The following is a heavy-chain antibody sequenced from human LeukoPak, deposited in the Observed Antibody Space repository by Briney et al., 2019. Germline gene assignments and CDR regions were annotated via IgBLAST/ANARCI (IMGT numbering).Heavy chain of an antibody. V-gene: IGHV4-38-2*02. CDR2: IYHSGST. CDR3: ARGSSWYLHFDY. J-gene: IGHJ4*02. Sequence: SETLSLTCNVSGASISSRFWTWIRQPPGKGLEWIGSIYHSGSTYYNPSLKSRVTISVDTSKNQFSLKLSSVTAADTAVYYCARGSSWYLHFDYWGQGTLVTVSS. D-gene: IGHD6-13*01. CDR1: GASISSRF.